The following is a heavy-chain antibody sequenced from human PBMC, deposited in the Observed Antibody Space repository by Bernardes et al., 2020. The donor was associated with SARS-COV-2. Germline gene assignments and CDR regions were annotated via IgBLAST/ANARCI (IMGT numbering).Heavy chain of an antibody. CDR3: ARAPWMELWLRGGGFDF. V-gene: IGHV1-46*01. J-gene: IGHJ4*02. D-gene: IGHD5-18*01. Sequence: ASVKVSCKASGYTVTSYYMHWVRQAPGQGLEWMGIINPSGGNTDYAQKFQGRVTMTTDTSTNTVNMELNSLRSDDTAIYYCARAPWMELWLRGGGFDFWGQGTLVTVSS. CDR2: INPSGGNT. CDR1: GYTVTSYY.